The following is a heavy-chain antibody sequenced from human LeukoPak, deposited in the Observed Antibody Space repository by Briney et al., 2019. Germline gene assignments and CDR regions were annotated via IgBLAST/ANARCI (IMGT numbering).Heavy chain of an antibody. Sequence: SETLSLTCTVSGGSISGCYWSWIRQPPGKRLAWIGYIYFSGSTNYNPSLKSRVTISVDTSKNQFSLKLSSVTAADTAVYYCARGPWFGELLPYYYGMDVWGQGTTVTVSS. CDR2: IYFSGST. V-gene: IGHV4-59*01. J-gene: IGHJ6*02. D-gene: IGHD3-10*01. CDR3: ARGPWFGELLPYYYGMDV. CDR1: GGSISGCY.